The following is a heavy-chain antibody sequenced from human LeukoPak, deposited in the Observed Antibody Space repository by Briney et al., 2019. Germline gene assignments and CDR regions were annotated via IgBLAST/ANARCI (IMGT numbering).Heavy chain of an antibody. CDR1: GFTFSVAW. J-gene: IGHJ4*02. Sequence: GGSLRLSCAASGFTFSVAWMSWVRQAPGKGLKWVGRIKSKTDGGTTDYAAPVKGRFAISRDDSKNMLYLQMNSLNTEDTAVYYCTTLYYYDSSAFWGQGALVTVSS. V-gene: IGHV3-15*01. D-gene: IGHD3-22*01. CDR3: TTLYYYDSSAF. CDR2: IKSKTDGGTT.